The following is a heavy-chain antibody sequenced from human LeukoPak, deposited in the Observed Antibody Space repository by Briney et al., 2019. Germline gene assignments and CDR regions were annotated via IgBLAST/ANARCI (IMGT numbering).Heavy chain of an antibody. CDR2: ISAYNGNT. CDR1: GYTFTSYG. J-gene: IGHJ6*02. V-gene: IGHV1-18*01. CDR3: ALTPGLVATIRHYYGMDV. Sequence: GASVKVSCMASGYTFTSYGICWVRQAPGQGLEWMGWISAYNGNTNYAQKLQGRVTMTTDTSTNTAYMELRSLRSDDTAVYYCALTPGLVATIRHYYGMDVWGQGTTVTVSS. D-gene: IGHD5-12*01.